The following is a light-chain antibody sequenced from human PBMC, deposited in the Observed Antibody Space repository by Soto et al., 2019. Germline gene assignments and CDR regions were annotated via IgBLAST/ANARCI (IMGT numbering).Light chain of an antibody. Sequence: DIQMTQSPASLSASVGDRVTISCQVSQDISRYLNWYQHKPGRAPQLLINDVSSLETGVPSRFSATGSGTEFTLTINGLQPEDLATYYCQQYDIPPSTFGGGTKVAIK. J-gene: IGKJ4*01. V-gene: IGKV1-33*01. CDR2: DVS. CDR1: QDISRY. CDR3: QQYDIPPST.